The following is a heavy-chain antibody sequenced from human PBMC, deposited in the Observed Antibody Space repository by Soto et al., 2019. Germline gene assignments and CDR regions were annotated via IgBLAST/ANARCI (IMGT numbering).Heavy chain of an antibody. D-gene: IGHD3-16*01. V-gene: IGHV4-34*01. CDR1: GGSFSGYY. Sequence: SETLSLTCAVYGGSFSGYYWSWIRQPPGKGLEWIGEINHSGSTNYNPSLKSRVTISVDTSKNQFSLKLSSVTAADTAVYYCARGRYVPRGRGPYYWYFDLWGRGTLVTVSS. CDR2: INHSGST. CDR3: ARGRYVPRGRGPYYWYFDL. J-gene: IGHJ2*01.